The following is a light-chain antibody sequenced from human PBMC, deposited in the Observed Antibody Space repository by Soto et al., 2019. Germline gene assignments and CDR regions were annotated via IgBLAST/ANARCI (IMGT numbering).Light chain of an antibody. Sequence: QSVLTQPASVSGSPGESITISCTGTSSDVGSYNLVSWYQRHPGKAPQLMIYEVSKRPSGVSNRFSASKSGNMASLTISVLQADDEADYYCCSFVGTPTWVFGGVTQLTVL. J-gene: IGLJ3*02. V-gene: IGLV2-23*02. CDR1: SSDVGSYNL. CDR2: EVS. CDR3: CSFVGTPTWV.